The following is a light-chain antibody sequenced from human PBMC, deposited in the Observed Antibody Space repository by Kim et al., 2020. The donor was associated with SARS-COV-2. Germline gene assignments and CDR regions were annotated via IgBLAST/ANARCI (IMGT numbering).Light chain of an antibody. CDR1: QSLVDSDGRTY. Sequence: DIVMTQSPVSLSVTPGQPASMSCKSSQSLVDSDGRTYLYWYLQKPGQPPQLLMYEVSNRFSGVPDRFSGSGSGTDFTLKISRVEAEDVGVYYCKQTIQLPLTFGGGTKVDIK. CDR3: KQTIQLPLT. J-gene: IGKJ4*01. CDR2: EVS. V-gene: IGKV2D-29*01.